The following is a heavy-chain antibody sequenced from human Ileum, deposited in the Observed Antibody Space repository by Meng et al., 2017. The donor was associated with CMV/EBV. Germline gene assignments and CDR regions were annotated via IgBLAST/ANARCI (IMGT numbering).Heavy chain of an antibody. J-gene: IGHJ4*02. CDR1: GFTFSSYW. Sequence: GGSLRLSCEASGFTFSSYWIHWVRQAPGKRPVWVSRIDGDGTTTNYADFVQRRFTISRDNTRNSLYLRMHSLRAENTAVYYCGREIVGGVTDLDYWGQGTLVTVSS. CDR2: IDGDGTTT. CDR3: GREIVGGVTDLDY. D-gene: IGHD3-16*01. V-gene: IGHV3-74*01.